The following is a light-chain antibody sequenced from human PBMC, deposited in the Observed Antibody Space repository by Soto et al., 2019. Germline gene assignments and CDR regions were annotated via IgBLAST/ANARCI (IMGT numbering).Light chain of an antibody. CDR3: QQYDDWPPWT. J-gene: IGKJ1*01. Sequence: ETVLTQSPGTLSLSPGERATLSCRASQSVGGSLAWYQQRPGQAPRLLVYHTSNRATGIPDRFSASGSGTDFTLTISRLQSEDFAVYYCQQYDDWPPWTFGPGTKVDIK. CDR2: HTS. V-gene: IGKV3D-15*01. CDR1: QSVGGS.